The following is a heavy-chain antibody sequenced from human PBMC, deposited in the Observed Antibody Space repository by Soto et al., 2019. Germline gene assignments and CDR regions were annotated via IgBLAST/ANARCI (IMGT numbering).Heavy chain of an antibody. D-gene: IGHD3-22*01. V-gene: IGHV3-23*01. CDR3: AKGVDSDGYPANWYHS. J-gene: IGHJ4*02. CDR1: GLPSRRYA. Sequence: CSPSGLPSRRYALSWFRKAPGPGLEWVSAISGSGGSTYYADSVKGRFTISRDNSKNTLYLQMNSLRAEDTAVYYCAKGVDSDGYPANWYHSWCQG. CDR2: ISGSGGST.